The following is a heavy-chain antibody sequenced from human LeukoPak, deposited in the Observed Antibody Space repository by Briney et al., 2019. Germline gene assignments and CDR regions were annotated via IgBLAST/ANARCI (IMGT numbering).Heavy chain of an antibody. CDR2: ISSSSSTI. Sequence: GGSLRLSCAASGFTFSSYSMNWVRQAPGKGLEWVSYISSSSSTIYYADSVKGRFTISRDNSKNTLYLQMSSLRAEDTAVYYCARARYTADAFDIWGQGTMVTVSS. CDR1: GFTFSSYS. J-gene: IGHJ3*02. CDR3: ARARYTADAFDI. V-gene: IGHV3-48*01. D-gene: IGHD3-16*02.